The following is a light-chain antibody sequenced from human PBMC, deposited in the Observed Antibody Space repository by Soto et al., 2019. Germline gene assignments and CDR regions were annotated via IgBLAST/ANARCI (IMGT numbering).Light chain of an antibody. CDR2: EVS. J-gene: IGLJ2*01. Sequence: QSALTQPASVSGSPGQSITISCTGTSSDVGGYNYVSWYQHRPGKAPKLMIYEVSNRPSGVSNRFSGSKSGNTASLTISGLQAEDEADYYCSSYTSRSTHVVFGGGTKLTVL. V-gene: IGLV2-14*01. CDR3: SSYTSRSTHVV. CDR1: SSDVGGYNY.